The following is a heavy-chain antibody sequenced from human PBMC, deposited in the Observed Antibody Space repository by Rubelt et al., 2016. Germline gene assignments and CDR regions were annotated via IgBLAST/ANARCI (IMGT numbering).Heavy chain of an antibody. CDR1: GGSVISNY. CDR2: IYYTGTT. V-gene: IGHV4-59*08. J-gene: IGHJ4*02. D-gene: IGHD3-10*01. Sequence: GGSVISNYWSWIRQPPGKGLEWTGDIYYTGTTNYNPSLTSRVTISVNTSKNQFSLKLTSVTAADTAVYYCARLRGGTDYWGQGTLVTVSS. CDR3: ARLRGGTDY.